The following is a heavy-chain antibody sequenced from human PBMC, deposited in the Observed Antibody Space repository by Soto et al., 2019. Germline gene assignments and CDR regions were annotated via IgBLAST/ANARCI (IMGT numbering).Heavy chain of an antibody. J-gene: IGHJ4*02. CDR2: IYYSGST. Sequence: SETLSLTCTVSGGSISSGDYYWRWIRQPPGKGLEWIGYIYYSGSTNYNPSLKSRVTISVDTSKNQFSLKLSSVTAADTAVYYCARALIAVAGLDYWGQGTLVTVSS. D-gene: IGHD6-19*01. CDR3: ARALIAVAGLDY. V-gene: IGHV4-61*08. CDR1: GGSISSGDYY.